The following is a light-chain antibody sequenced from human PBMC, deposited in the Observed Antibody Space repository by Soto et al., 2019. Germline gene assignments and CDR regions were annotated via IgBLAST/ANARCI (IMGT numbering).Light chain of an antibody. CDR3: CSFTTSSTLV. CDR1: SGDVGTYNH. CDR2: EVS. Sequence: QTVLTQPASVSLSPGESITSACTGSSGDVGTYNHVSWYQQHPGKAPQLIIYEVSNRPSGLSNRFSASKSGNTASLTISGLQAEDEADYYCCSFTTSSTLVFGTGTNVTVL. J-gene: IGLJ1*01. V-gene: IGLV2-14*01.